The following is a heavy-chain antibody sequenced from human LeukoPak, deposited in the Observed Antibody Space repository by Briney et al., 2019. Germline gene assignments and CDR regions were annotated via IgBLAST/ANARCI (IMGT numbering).Heavy chain of an antibody. V-gene: IGHV3-49*04. CDR3: TTRTRIAAAYY. CDR1: GFTFSTYA. J-gene: IGHJ4*02. Sequence: PGGSLRLSCAASGFTFSTYALHWVRQAPGKGLEWVGFIRSKAYGGTTENAASVKGGFTFSRDDSKSIAYLQMNSLKTEDTAVYYCTTRTRIAAAYYWGQGTLVTVSS. D-gene: IGHD6-13*01. CDR2: IRSKAYGGTT.